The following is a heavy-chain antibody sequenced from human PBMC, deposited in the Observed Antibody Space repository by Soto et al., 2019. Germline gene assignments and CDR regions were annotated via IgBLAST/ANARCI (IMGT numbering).Heavy chain of an antibody. J-gene: IGHJ4*02. CDR3: ARPLVGATGTDY. Sequence: GSLRLSCAASGFTFSSYAMHWVRQAPGKGLEWVAVISYDGSNKYYADSVKGRFTISRDNSKNTLYLQMNSLRAEDTAVYYCARPLVGATGTDYWGQGTLVTVSS. CDR2: ISYDGSNK. D-gene: IGHD1-26*01. V-gene: IGHV3-30-3*01. CDR1: GFTFSSYA.